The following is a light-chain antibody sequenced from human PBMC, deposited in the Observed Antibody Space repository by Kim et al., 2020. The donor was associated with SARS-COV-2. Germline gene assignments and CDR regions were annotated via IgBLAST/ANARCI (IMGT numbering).Light chain of an antibody. Sequence: DIQMTQSPSSLSASVGDRVIITCRASQAISIWLAWYQQKPEKAPKSLICAASSLQSGVPSRFSGSGSGRDFTLTINSLQPEDSATYYCQQYNSYPRTFGQGTKLEIK. CDR3: QQYNSYPRT. V-gene: IGKV1D-16*01. J-gene: IGKJ2*01. CDR1: QAISIW. CDR2: AAS.